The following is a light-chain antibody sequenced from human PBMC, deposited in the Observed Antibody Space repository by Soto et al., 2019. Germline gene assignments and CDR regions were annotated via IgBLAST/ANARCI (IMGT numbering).Light chain of an antibody. CDR2: DAS. V-gene: IGKV1-5*01. Sequence: DIQMTQSPSTLSASVGDRVAITCRASQSISQWVAWYQQKPGRAPELLIYDASKLKSGVPSRFSGSGSGPEFSLTITSLQPDSAMYYCQQYNGYSWTFGRGTKVEIK. J-gene: IGKJ1*01. CDR3: QQYNGYSWT. CDR1: QSISQW.